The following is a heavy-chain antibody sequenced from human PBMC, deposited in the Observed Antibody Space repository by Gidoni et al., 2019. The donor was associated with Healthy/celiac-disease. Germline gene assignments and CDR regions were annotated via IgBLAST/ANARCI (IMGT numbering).Heavy chain of an antibody. V-gene: IGHV3-7*03. CDR2: IKQDGSEK. CDR3: ARARSGWALDAFDI. J-gene: IGHJ3*02. CDR1: GYTFSRYW. Sequence: EVQLVESGGGLVQPGGSLRFSCAAPGYTFSRYWLSWVRQAPGKGLEWLSNIKQDGSEKYYVDSVKGRFTISRDNAKNSLYLQMNSLRAEDTAVYYCARARSGWALDAFDIWGQGTMVTVSS. D-gene: IGHD6-19*01.